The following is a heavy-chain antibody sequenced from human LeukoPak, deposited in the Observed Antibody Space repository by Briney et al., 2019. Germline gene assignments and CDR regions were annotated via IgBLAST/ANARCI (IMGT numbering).Heavy chain of an antibody. V-gene: IGHV3-23*01. CDR1: GFTFSSYA. J-gene: IGHJ4*02. CDR2: ISGSGGST. CDR3: AKDQRGEMSSTTSPGEDY. Sequence: GGSLRLSCAASGFTFSSYATSWVRQAPGKGLEWVSAISGSGGSTYYADSVKGRFTISRDNSKNTLYLQMNSLRAEDTAVYYCAKDQRGEMSSTTSPGEDYWGQGTLVTVSS. D-gene: IGHD2-2*01.